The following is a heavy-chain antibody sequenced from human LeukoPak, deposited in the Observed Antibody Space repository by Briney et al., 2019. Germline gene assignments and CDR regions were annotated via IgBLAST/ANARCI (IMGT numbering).Heavy chain of an antibody. Sequence: GGSLRLSCAASGFTFGSYSMNWVRQAPGKGLEWVSSISSSSSYIYYADSVKGRFTISRDNAKNSLYLQMNSLRAEDTAVYYCARDRDYDILTGYYYYGMDVWGKGTTVTVSS. CDR2: ISSSSSYI. V-gene: IGHV3-21*01. D-gene: IGHD3-9*01. J-gene: IGHJ6*04. CDR1: GFTFGSYS. CDR3: ARDRDYDILTGYYYYGMDV.